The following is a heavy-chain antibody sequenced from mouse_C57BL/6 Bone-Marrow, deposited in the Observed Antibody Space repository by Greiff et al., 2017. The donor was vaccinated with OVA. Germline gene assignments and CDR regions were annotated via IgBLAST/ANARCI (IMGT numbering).Heavy chain of an antibody. V-gene: IGHV1-64*01. Sequence: QVQLQQPGAELVKPGASVKLSCKASGYTFTSYWMHWVKQRPGQGLEWIGMIHPNSGSTNYNEKFKSKATLTVDKSSSTAYMQLKSLTSEDSAVYYCARSFYYYGSSVFGYWGQGTTLTVSS. D-gene: IGHD1-1*01. CDR1: GYTFTSYW. CDR2: IHPNSGST. J-gene: IGHJ2*01. CDR3: ARSFYYYGSSVFGY.